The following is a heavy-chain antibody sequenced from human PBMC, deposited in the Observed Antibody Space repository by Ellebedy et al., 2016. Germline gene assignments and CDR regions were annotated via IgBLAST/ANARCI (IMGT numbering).Heavy chain of an antibody. CDR1: GFSFSDLW. CDR3: AGETRPDAFDI. CDR2: IKSDGTGT. Sequence: GESLKISXAASGFSFSDLWMHWVRQVSGKGPVWVARIKSDGTGTIYADSVKGRFTISRDNVKNTLYLEMNSLRDEDTAVYYCAGETRPDAFDIWGQGTMVTVSS. J-gene: IGHJ3*02. V-gene: IGHV3-74*01.